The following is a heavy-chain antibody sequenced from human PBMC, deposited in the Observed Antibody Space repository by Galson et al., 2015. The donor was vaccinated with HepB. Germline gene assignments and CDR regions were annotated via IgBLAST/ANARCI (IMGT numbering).Heavy chain of an antibody. CDR3: ARAPVGDCSSTSCYTGGVDY. CDR1: GGSISSGDYY. Sequence: TLSLTCTVSGGSISSGDYYWSWIRQPPGKGLEWIGYIYYSGSTYYNPSLKSRVTISVDTSKNQFSLKLSSVTAADTAVYYCARAPVGDCSSTSCYTGGVDYWGQGTLVTVSS. J-gene: IGHJ4*02. CDR2: IYYSGST. D-gene: IGHD2-2*02. V-gene: IGHV4-30-4*01.